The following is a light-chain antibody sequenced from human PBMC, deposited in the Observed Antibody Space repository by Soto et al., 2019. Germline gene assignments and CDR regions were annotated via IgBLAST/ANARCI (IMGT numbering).Light chain of an antibody. J-gene: IGKJ5*01. V-gene: IGKV1-39*01. CDR3: QQYYSYPPIT. CDR1: QSISSY. Sequence: DIQVAESPSSLSASVGDRVTITCRASQSISSYLNWYQQKPGKAPKLLIYAASTLQSGVPSRFSGSGSGTDFTLTISCVQSADFATYYCQQYYSYPPITVGQGTRLEIK. CDR2: AAS.